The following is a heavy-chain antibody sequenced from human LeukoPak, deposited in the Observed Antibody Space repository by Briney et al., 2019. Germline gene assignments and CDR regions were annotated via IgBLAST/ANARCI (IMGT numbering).Heavy chain of an antibody. CDR1: GYTFTSYD. V-gene: IGHV1-8*01. CDR3: ARGLESRAKHLRY. D-gene: IGHD1-26*01. CDR2: MNTNSGNT. Sequence: ASVKVSCKASGYTFTSYDINWLRQATGQGLEWMGWMNTNSGNTGYAQKFQGRVTLTRNTSISKAYMELSSLRSEDTAVYYCARGLESRAKHLRYWGQGTLVTVSS. J-gene: IGHJ4*02.